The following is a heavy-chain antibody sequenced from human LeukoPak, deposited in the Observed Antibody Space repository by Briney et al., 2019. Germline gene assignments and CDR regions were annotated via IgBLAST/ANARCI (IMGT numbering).Heavy chain of an antibody. D-gene: IGHD3-3*01. Sequence: SETLSLTCTVSGGSISSHYWSWIRQPPGKGLEWIGYIYYSGSTNYNPSLKSRVTISVDTSKNQFSLKLSSVTAADTAVYYCARGGQPNYDFWSGYSPEYNWFDPWGQGTLVTVSS. V-gene: IGHV4-59*11. J-gene: IGHJ5*02. CDR2: IYYSGST. CDR1: GGSISSHY. CDR3: ARGGQPNYDFWSGYSPEYNWFDP.